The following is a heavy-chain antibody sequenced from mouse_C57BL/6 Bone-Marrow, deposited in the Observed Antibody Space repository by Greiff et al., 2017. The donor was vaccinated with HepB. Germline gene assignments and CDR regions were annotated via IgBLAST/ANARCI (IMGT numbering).Heavy chain of an antibody. V-gene: IGHV3-6*01. CDR3: YYCSSPRDFDV. J-gene: IGHJ1*03. Sequence: EVQLQQSGPGLVKPSQSLSLTCSVTGYSITSGYYWNWIRQFPGNKLEWMGYISYDGSNNYNPSLKNRISITRDTSKNQFFLKLNSVTTEDTATYDCYYCSSPRDFDVWGTGTTVTVSS. D-gene: IGHD1-1*01. CDR2: ISYDGSN. CDR1: GYSITSGYY.